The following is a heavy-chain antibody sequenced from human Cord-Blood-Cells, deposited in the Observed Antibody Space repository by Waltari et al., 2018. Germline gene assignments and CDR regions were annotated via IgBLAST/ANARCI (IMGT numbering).Heavy chain of an antibody. Sequence: QVQMVQSAGEVKKPGSSEKVSCKAAGSTFSSNAISWVRPAPGQGPEWMRRIIPILGIANYARRFQGRVTITADKSTSTAYMELSSLRSEDTAVYYCASTGGGYCSSTSCYGYFQHWGQGTLVTVSS. CDR1: GSTFSSNA. CDR2: IIPILGIA. J-gene: IGHJ1*01. D-gene: IGHD2-2*01. V-gene: IGHV1-69*09. CDR3: ASTGGGYCSSTSCYGYFQH.